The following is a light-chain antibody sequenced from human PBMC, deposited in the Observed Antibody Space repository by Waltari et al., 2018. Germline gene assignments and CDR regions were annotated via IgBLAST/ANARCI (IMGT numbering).Light chain of an antibody. J-gene: IGLJ3*02. CDR2: GNG. V-gene: IGLV1-44*01. CDR1: DSNTGSTT. CDR3: AVWDDSLSGWV. Sequence: QSVLTQPPSASGTPGQRIPISCSGSDSNTGSTTVNWYQHLPGTAPKLFIFGNGQRPSGVPGRFSGSKSGTSASLAISGLQSEDEADYYCAVWDDSLSGWVFGGGTKVTV.